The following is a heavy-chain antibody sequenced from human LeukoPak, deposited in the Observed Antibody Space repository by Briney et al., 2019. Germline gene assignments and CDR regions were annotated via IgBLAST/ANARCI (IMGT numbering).Heavy chain of an antibody. CDR2: INPNSGGT. J-gene: IGHJ6*03. CDR1: GYTFTGYY. V-gene: IGHV1-2*02. Sequence: ASVKVSCKASGYTFTGYYMHWVRQAPGQGLEWMGWINPNSGGTNYAEKFQGRVTMTRDTSISTAYMELSRLRSDDTAVYYCARSERFYSYYYVDVWGKGTTVTVSS. CDR3: ARSERFYSYYYVDV.